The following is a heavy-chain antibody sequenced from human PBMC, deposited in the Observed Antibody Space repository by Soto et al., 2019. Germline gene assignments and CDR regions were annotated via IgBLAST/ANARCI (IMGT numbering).Heavy chain of an antibody. CDR3: ARVPLDYSNSHYFDF. Sequence: AETLSLTCTVSGGAVISGSLYWSCIRQAPGKALEWIGFIYNNRSFNYNPSLKSRVTMSVDTSKHQFSLKLSSVTAADTAVYYCARVPLDYSNSHYFDFWGQGALVTVSS. V-gene: IGHV4-61*01. CDR2: IYNNRSF. J-gene: IGHJ4*02. D-gene: IGHD6-6*01. CDR1: GGAVISGSLY.